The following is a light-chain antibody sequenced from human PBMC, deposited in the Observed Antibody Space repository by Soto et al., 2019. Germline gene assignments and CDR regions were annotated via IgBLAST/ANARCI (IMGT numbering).Light chain of an antibody. CDR1: RNDIGAYEF. V-gene: IGLV2-8*01. CDR3: KSYAGSNTYV. Sequence: QSVLTQPPSASGSPGQSVTISCTGTRNDIGAYEFVSWYQHHPGKAPKLIIYEVVQRPSGVPDRFSGSKSGNTASLTVSGLQAADEADYYCKSYAGSNTYVFATGTKVTVL. J-gene: IGLJ1*01. CDR2: EVV.